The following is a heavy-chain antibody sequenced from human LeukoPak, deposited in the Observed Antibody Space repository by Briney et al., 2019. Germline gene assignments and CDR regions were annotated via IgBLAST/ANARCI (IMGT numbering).Heavy chain of an antibody. CDR1: GGSISSSY. CDR3: ARSGSYLSTPTL. V-gene: IGHV4-59*12. D-gene: IGHD1-26*01. J-gene: IGHJ4*02. Sequence: SETLSLTCTVSGGSISSSYWSWIRQPPGKGLEWIGYIYYSGSTNYNPSLKSRVTISVDTSKNQFSLKLSSVTAADTAVYYCARSGSYLSTPTLWGQGTLVTVSS. CDR2: IYYSGST.